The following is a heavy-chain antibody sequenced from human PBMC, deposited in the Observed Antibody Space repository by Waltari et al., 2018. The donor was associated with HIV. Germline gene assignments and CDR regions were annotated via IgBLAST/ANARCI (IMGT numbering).Heavy chain of an antibody. D-gene: IGHD5-12*01. Sequence: QVQLVESGGGVIQPGRSLRLSCAASGSTSNNHGIHWVRQAPGKGLEWVAVISYDRRTKDYADSVKGRFTISRDNSKKTVYLQMNSLRAEDTAVYYCAKDRAFFQVGYSIIWGQGTLVTVSS. CDR1: GSTSNNHG. CDR3: AKDRAFFQVGYSII. J-gene: IGHJ4*02. CDR2: ISYDRRTK. V-gene: IGHV3-30*18.